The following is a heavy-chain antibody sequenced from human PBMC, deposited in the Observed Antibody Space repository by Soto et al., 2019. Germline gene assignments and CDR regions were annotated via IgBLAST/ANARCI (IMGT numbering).Heavy chain of an antibody. CDR2: ISGSGGST. Sequence: GGSLRLSCAASGFTFSSYAMSWVRQAPGKGLEWVSAISGSGGSTYYADSVKGRFTISRDNSKSTLYLQMNSLRAEDTAVYYCAKDLAYSSGWYGSYGMDVWGQGTTVTVSS. J-gene: IGHJ6*02. V-gene: IGHV3-23*01. CDR3: AKDLAYSSGWYGSYGMDV. D-gene: IGHD6-19*01. CDR1: GFTFSSYA.